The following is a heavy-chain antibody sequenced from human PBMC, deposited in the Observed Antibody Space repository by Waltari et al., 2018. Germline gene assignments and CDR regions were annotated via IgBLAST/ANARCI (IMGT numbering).Heavy chain of an antibody. Sequence: EVQLVESGGGLVQPGGSLRLSCAASGFTFSSYWMSWVRQAPGKGLEWVANIKQDGSEKYYVDSVKGRFTISRDNAKNSLYLQMNSLRAEDTAVYYCARDNYDYIWGSYRQTYYYYGMDVWGQGTTVTVSS. J-gene: IGHJ6*02. CDR2: IKQDGSEK. V-gene: IGHV3-7*01. CDR3: ARDNYDYIWGSYRQTYYYYGMDV. CDR1: GFTFSSYW. D-gene: IGHD3-16*02.